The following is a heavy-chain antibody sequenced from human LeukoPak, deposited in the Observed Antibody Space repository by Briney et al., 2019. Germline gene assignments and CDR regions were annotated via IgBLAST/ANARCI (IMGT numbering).Heavy chain of an antibody. V-gene: IGHV4-61*02. D-gene: IGHD3-22*01. CDR3: ARAGYYDSGGYAFDI. Sequence: SETLSLTCTVSGGSISSGSYYWSWIRQPAGKGLEWIGRIYTSGSTNYNPSLKSRVTMSVDTSKNQFSLKLSSVTVADTAVYYCARAGYYDSGGYAFDIWGQGTMVTVSS. CDR2: IYTSGST. J-gene: IGHJ3*02. CDR1: GGSISSGSYY.